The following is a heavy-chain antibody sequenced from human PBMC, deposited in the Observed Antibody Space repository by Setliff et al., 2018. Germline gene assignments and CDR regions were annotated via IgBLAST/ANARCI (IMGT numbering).Heavy chain of an antibody. CDR2: IWDDGGNK. D-gene: IGHD2-8*01. Sequence: GGSLRLSCAASGFTFSSYRMHWVRQAPGKGLEWVAVIWDDGGNKYHADSVKGRFTISRDNSKNTLFLQMSSRRAADTAVYYCVKGTNVVMVYTGFDHWGQGTLVTVSS. CDR1: GFTFSSYR. J-gene: IGHJ4*01. CDR3: VKGTNVVMVYTGFDH. V-gene: IGHV3-33*06.